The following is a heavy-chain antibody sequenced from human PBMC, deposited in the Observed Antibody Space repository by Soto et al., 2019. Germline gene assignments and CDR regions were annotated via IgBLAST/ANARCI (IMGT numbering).Heavy chain of an antibody. Sequence: QVQLQESGPGLVKPSETLSLTCTVSGGSISSYYWSWIRQPPGKGLEWIGYIYYSGSTNYNPSLKSRVTISVDTAKNQFSLKLSSVTAADTAVYYCAREPIVVVPAAINRNYYYGMDVWGQGTTVTVSS. V-gene: IGHV4-59*01. CDR2: IYYSGST. CDR1: GGSISSYY. D-gene: IGHD2-2*01. J-gene: IGHJ6*02. CDR3: AREPIVVVPAAINRNYYYGMDV.